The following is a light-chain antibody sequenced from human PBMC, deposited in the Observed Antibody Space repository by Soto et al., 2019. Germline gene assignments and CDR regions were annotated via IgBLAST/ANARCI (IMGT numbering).Light chain of an antibody. J-gene: IGLJ2*01. V-gene: IGLV2-8*01. CDR2: EVS. CDR1: SSDVGGYNY. Sequence: QSVLTQPPSASGSPGQSVTISCTGTSSDVGGYNYVSWYQHHPGKAPKLMIYEVSKRPSGVPDRFSGSKSGNTASLTVSGLQAEDEADYYCCSYAGTNNFALFGGGTKLTVL. CDR3: CSYAGTNNFAL.